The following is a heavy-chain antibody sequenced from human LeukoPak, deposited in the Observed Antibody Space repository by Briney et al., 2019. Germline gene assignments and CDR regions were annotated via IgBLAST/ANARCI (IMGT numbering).Heavy chain of an antibody. CDR2: IYYSGST. V-gene: IGHV4-39*01. CDR1: GGSISSSSYY. CDR3: ATEGIKSNYFDY. J-gene: IGHJ4*02. Sequence: PSETLSLTCTVSGGSISSSSYYWGWIRQPPGKGLEWIGCIYYSGSTYYNPSLKSRVTISVDTSKNQFSLKLSSVTAADTAVYYCATEGIKSNYFDYWGQGTLVTVSS. D-gene: IGHD3-10*01.